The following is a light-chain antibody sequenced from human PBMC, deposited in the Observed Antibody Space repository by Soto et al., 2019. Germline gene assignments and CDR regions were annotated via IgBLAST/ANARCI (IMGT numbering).Light chain of an antibody. CDR3: QQYGTSTGT. J-gene: IGKJ1*01. Sequence: EIVLTRCPATLSLSPCERAALSCRAGQSVSSYLAWYQQKPGQAPRLLIYDASNRATGIPARFSGSGSGTDFTLTISSLEPEDFAVYYCQQYGTSTGTFGPGTKVDLK. V-gene: IGKV3-11*01. CDR1: QSVSSY. CDR2: DAS.